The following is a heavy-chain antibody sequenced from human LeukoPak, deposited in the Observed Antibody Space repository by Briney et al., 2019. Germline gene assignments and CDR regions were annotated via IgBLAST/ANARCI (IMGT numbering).Heavy chain of an antibody. V-gene: IGHV3-11*01. CDR2: ISSSGSTI. CDR3: ARAPRDWELEYYFDY. J-gene: IGHJ4*02. CDR1: GFTFSDYY. Sequence: PGGSLRLSCAASGFTFSDYYMSWIRRAPGKGLEWVSYISSSGSTIYYADSVRGRFTISRDNAKNSLYLQMNSLRAEDTAVYYCARAPRDWELEYYFDYWGQGTLVTVSS. D-gene: IGHD1-26*01.